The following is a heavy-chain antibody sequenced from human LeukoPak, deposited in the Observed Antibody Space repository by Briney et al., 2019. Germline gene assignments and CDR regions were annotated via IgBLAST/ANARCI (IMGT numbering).Heavy chain of an antibody. CDR2: IIPILGIA. D-gene: IGHD5-18*01. CDR1: GGTFSSYA. CDR3: ARGFYSYGLLKSHYYYYYGMDV. J-gene: IGHJ6*02. Sequence: GASVKVSCKASGGTFSSYAISWVRQAPGQGLEWMGRIIPILGIANYAQKFQGRVTITADKSTSTAYMELSSLRSEDTAVYYCARGFYSYGLLKSHYYYYYGMDVWGQGTTVTVSS. V-gene: IGHV1-69*04.